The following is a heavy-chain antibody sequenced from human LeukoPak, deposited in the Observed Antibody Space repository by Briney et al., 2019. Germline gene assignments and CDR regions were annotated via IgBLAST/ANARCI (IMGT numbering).Heavy chain of an antibody. Sequence: SETLSLTCTVSGGSISSYYWSWIRQPPGKGPEWIGYIYYSGSTNYNPSLKSRVTISVDTSKNQFSLKLSSVTAADTAVYYCARAYGDYPDYWGQGTLVTVSS. CDR3: ARAYGDYPDY. J-gene: IGHJ4*02. D-gene: IGHD4-17*01. CDR2: IYYSGST. CDR1: GGSISSYY. V-gene: IGHV4-59*01.